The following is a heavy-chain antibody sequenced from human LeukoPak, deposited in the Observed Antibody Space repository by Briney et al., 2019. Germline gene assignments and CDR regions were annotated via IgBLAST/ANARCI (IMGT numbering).Heavy chain of an antibody. J-gene: IGHJ4*02. Sequence: GGSLRLSCAASGFTFSSYSMNWVRQAPGKWLEWVSSISSSSSYIYYADSVKGRFTISRDNAKNSLYLQMNSLRAEDTAVYYCASENARPIWNWGQGTLVTVSS. CDR3: ASENARPIWN. CDR1: GFTFSSYS. CDR2: ISSSSSYI. D-gene: IGHD3-3*01. V-gene: IGHV3-21*01.